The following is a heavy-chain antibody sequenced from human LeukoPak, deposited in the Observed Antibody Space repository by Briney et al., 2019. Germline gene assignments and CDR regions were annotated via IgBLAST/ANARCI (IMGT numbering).Heavy chain of an antibody. Sequence: SETLSLTCTVSGYSISSGYYWGWIRPPPGQGLEWIGRIYTSGSTNYNPSLKSRVTMSVDTSKNQFSLKLSSVTAADTAVYYCARDRYYYDSSGFRLFDYWGQGTLVTVSS. J-gene: IGHJ4*02. CDR2: IYTSGST. V-gene: IGHV4-38-2*02. CDR1: GYSISSGYY. D-gene: IGHD3-22*01. CDR3: ARDRYYYDSSGFRLFDY.